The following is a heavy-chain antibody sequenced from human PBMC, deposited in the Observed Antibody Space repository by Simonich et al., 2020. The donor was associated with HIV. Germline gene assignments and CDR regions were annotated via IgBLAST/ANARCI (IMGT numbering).Heavy chain of an antibody. CDR3: ASPYSGYDLGY. CDR1: GYTFSGYY. J-gene: IGHJ4*02. Sequence: VQLVESGAEVKKPGASVKVSCKASGYTFSGYYMHWVRQAPGQGVERMGWINPNRGGTNYAQKFQGRVTMTRDTSISTAYMELSRLRSDDTAMYYCASPYSGYDLGYWGQGTLVTVSS. V-gene: IGHV1-2*02. CDR2: INPNRGGT. D-gene: IGHD5-12*01.